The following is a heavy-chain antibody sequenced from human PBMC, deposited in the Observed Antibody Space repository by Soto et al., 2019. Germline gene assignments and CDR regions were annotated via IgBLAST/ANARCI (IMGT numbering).Heavy chain of an antibody. CDR3: ARFASGKSAST. CDR1: GFTFSDYW. CDR2: IKYDGSEE. Sequence: EVQVVESGGGLVQPGGSLRLSCAGSGFTFSDYWMSWARQAPGKGLEWVANIKYDGSEEYYVDSVRGRFTISRDNAMNSLHLQMNSLRADDTAVYYCARFASGKSASTWGQGTPVTVSS. V-gene: IGHV3-7*05. D-gene: IGHD5-12*01. J-gene: IGHJ5*02.